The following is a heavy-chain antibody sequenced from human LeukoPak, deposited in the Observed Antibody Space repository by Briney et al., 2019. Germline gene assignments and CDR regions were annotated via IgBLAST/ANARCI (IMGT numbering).Heavy chain of an antibody. J-gene: IGHJ5*01. D-gene: IGHD6-19*01. Sequence: GASVKVSCKASGYTFSDYYIHWVRQAPGQGRQWMGWINPKTGDTNYPQKSQGRVTMTRDTSISTAYMELSRLRSDDTAVYYCAREEIAVGGPPPRWFDSWGQGTLVTVSS. V-gene: IGHV1-2*02. CDR3: AREEIAVGGPPPRWFDS. CDR1: GYTFSDYY. CDR2: INPKTGDT.